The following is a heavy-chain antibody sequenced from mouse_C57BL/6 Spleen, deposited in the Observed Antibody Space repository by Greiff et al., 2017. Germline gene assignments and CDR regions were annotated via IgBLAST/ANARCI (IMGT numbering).Heavy chain of an antibody. CDR3: TGLYDGYYFYAMDY. D-gene: IGHD2-3*01. V-gene: IGHV6-3*01. CDR2: IRLKSDNYAT. J-gene: IGHJ4*01. CDR1: GFTFSNYW. Sequence: DVMLVESGGGLVQPGGSMKLSCVASGFTFSNYWMNWVRQSPEKGLEWVAKIRLKSDNYATQYAESVKGRFTISRDDSKSSVYLQMNNLRAEDTGIYYCTGLYDGYYFYAMDYWGQGTSVTVSS.